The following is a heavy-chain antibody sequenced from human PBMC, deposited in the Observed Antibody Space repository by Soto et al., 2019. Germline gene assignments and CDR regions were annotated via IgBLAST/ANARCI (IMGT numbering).Heavy chain of an antibody. CDR1: GGSISSGGYY. J-gene: IGHJ5*02. CDR3: ARGRFSSSWYPNWFDP. V-gene: IGHV4-30-4*08. Sequence: SETLSLTXTVSGGSISSGGYYWSWIRQHPGKGLEWIGYIYYSGSTYYNPSLKSRVTISADTSKNQFSLKLSSVTAADTAVYYCARGRFSSSWYPNWFDPWGQGTLVTVSS. CDR2: IYYSGST. D-gene: IGHD6-13*01.